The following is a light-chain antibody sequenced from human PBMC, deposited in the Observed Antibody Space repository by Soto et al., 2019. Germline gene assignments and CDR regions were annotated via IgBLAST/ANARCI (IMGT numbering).Light chain of an antibody. CDR3: QQYGSSPPEYT. Sequence: EIVLTQSPATLSSFPGDRVTLSCRASQAVNTRLAWYQHRPGQAPRLLIYLASNRAAGVPARFSGSGSGTDFTLTISDVEPEDFAVYYCQQYGSSPPEYTFGQGTKLEIK. V-gene: IGKV3D-11*03. CDR1: QAVNTR. CDR2: LAS. J-gene: IGKJ2*01.